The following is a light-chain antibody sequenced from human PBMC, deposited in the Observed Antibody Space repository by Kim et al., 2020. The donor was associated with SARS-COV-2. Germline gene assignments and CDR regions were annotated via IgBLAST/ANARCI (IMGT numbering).Light chain of an antibody. CDR1: QGIRNY. Sequence: SASLGDIVTSTCRASQGIRNYLAWLQQKPGKAPKSLSYAASSLQSGVPSKFSGRGSGTDFTLTISSLQPEDFATYYCQQYNTYPYTFGQGPSWRS. J-gene: IGKJ2*01. CDR2: AAS. CDR3: QQYNTYPYT. V-gene: IGKV1-16*02.